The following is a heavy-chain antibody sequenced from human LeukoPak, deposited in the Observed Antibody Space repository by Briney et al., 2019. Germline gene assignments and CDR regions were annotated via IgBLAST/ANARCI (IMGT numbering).Heavy chain of an antibody. CDR3: ARGDAWFGEFLSFDY. V-gene: IGHV3-48*04. CDR2: ISSTGSTI. D-gene: IGHD3-10*01. CDR1: GFTFSTYN. Sequence: GGSLRLSCAASGFTFSTYNMNWVRQAPGKGLEWISHISSTGSTIYYADSVKGRFTISRDNAKNSLYLQMNSLRGEDTAVYYCARGDAWFGEFLSFDYWGQGTLVTVSP. J-gene: IGHJ4*02.